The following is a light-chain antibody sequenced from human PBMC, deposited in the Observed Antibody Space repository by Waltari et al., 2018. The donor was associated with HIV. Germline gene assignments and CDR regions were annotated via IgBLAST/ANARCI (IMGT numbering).Light chain of an antibody. CDR2: GNS. Sequence: QSVLTQPPSASGAPGQRVTISCSGSRSNIGSNTVSWYQQLPGTAPKLLISGNSQRPSGVPYRFSGSKSGSSASLAISGLQSEDESQYFCGAWDDSLKGFMFGGGTQLTVL. CDR1: RSNIGSNT. V-gene: IGLV1-44*01. CDR3: GAWDDSLKGFM. J-gene: IGLJ3*02.